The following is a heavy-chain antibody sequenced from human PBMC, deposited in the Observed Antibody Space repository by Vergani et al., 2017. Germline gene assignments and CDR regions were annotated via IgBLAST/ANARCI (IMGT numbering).Heavy chain of an antibody. V-gene: IGHV3-15*01. CDR2: IKSLDDGATT. Sequence: EVLLVESGGGVVEPGGSLRLSCVVSGFIFSKAWMTWVCQAPGKGLEWVGRIKSLDDGATTEFAAGGKGRLTISRDDSKSMVFLQMRSLKADDTALYFCVAGDYDDFWGSYTPFHYWGQGALVTVSS. CDR1: GFIFSKAW. D-gene: IGHD3-16*01. CDR3: VAGDYDDFWGSYTPFHY. J-gene: IGHJ4*02.